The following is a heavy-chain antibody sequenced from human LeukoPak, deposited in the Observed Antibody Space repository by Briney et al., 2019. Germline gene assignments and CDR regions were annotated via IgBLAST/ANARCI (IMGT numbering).Heavy chain of an antibody. CDR1: GGSFSGYY. Sequence: SETLSLTCAVYGGSFSGYYWSWIRQPPGKGLEWIGEINHSGSTNYNPSLKSRVTISVDTSKNQFSLKLSSVTAADTAVYYCARDRAPFWQANYDYWGQGTLVTVSS. CDR2: INHSGST. V-gene: IGHV4-34*01. CDR3: ARDRAPFWQANYDY. D-gene: IGHD5-24*01. J-gene: IGHJ4*02.